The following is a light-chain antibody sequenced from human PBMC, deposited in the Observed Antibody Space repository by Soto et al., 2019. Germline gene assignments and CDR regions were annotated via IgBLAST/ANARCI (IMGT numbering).Light chain of an antibody. J-gene: IGKJ1*01. CDR2: AAS. CDR1: QGIRND. Sequence: QMSLSPSSLSSSVGDRVTITCRASQGIRNDLHWFQQKPGKAPRLLIYAASHLQNGVPSRFSGGGSGTDFSLTISSLQPEDFATYYCLQDYNFRTFAQVAIV. CDR3: LQDYNFRT. V-gene: IGKV1-6*01.